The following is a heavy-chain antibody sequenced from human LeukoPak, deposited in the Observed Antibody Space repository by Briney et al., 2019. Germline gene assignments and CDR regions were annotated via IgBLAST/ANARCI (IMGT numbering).Heavy chain of an antibody. J-gene: IGHJ4*02. D-gene: IGHD4-23*01. CDR1: GGSISSYY. CDR3: ARDPYGGNSGEFDY. CDR2: IYYSGTT. Sequence: SETLSLTCTVSGGSISSYYLSWIRQPRGKGLEWIGYIYYSGTTNYNPTLKSRVTILVDTSKNQFSLKLSSVTAADTAVYYCARDPYGGNSGEFDYWGQGTLVTVSS. V-gene: IGHV4-59*01.